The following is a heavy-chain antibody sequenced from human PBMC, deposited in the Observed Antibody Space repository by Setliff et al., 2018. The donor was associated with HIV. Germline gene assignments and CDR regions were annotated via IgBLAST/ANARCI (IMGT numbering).Heavy chain of an antibody. CDR3: AISTSGVSGSYPAHAFDI. D-gene: IGHD3-10*01. Sequence: SETLSLTCTVSGGSISSSSYYWGWIRQPPGKGLEWIGSIYYSGSTYYNPSLKSRVTISADTSKNQFSLKLSSVTAADTAVYYCAISTSGVSGSYPAHAFDIWGQGTMVTVSS. CDR1: GGSISSSSYY. J-gene: IGHJ3*02. V-gene: IGHV4-39*01. CDR2: IYYSGST.